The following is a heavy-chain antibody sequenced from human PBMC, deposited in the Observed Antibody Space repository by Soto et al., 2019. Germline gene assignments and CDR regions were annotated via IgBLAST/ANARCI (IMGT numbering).Heavy chain of an antibody. V-gene: IGHV3-73*01. CDR3: TRHVDCSGGSCYSGYYYYMDV. CDR2: IRSKPNTDAT. J-gene: IGHJ6*03. Sequence: EVQLVESGGGLVQPGGSLKLSCAASGFTFSDSAMHWVRQASGKGLEWVGHIRSKPNTDATAYAASVKGRFTISRDDSKNTAYLQMNSLKTEDTAVYYCTRHVDCSGGSCYSGYYYYMDVWGKGTTVTVSS. CDR1: GFTFSDSA. D-gene: IGHD2-15*01.